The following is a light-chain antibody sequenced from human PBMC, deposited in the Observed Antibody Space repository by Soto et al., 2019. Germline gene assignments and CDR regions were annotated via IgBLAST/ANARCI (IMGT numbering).Light chain of an antibody. CDR2: KAS. V-gene: IGKV1-5*03. Sequence: DIQMTQSPSTLSASVGDRVTITCRASQSISSWLAWYQQKPGKAPKLLIYKASSLESGVPSRFSGSGSGTEFTLTISSLQPDDFATYYCQQYNSYSAMEVFGQGTKLEIK. J-gene: IGKJ2*01. CDR3: QQYNSYSAMEV. CDR1: QSISSW.